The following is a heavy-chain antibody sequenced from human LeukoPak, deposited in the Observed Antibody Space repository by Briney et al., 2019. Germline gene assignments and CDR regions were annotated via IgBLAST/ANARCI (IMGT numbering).Heavy chain of an antibody. D-gene: IGHD3-22*01. Sequence: GGSLRLSCAASGFTFDDYAMHWVRQAPGKGLEWVSLISGDGGSTYYADSVKGRFTISRDNSKNSLYLQMNSLRTEDTALYYCAKDKYYDSSDGIDYWGQGTLVTVSS. CDR3: AKDKYYDSSDGIDY. V-gene: IGHV3-43*02. CDR2: ISGDGGST. J-gene: IGHJ4*02. CDR1: GFTFDDYA.